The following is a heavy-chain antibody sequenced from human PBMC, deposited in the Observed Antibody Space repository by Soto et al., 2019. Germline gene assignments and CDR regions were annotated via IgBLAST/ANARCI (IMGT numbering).Heavy chain of an antibody. CDR1: GYTFTAYY. CDR2: VNPHSGAT. D-gene: IGHD5-12*01. V-gene: IGHV1-2*04. Sequence: ASVKVSCKASGYTFTAYYIHWLRQAPGQGLVWMGWVNPHSGATVFAQTFLGSVTLTTDTSINTAYMQLTSLTSDDTALYYCARAPNPCDPYEFHIWGHGTLVTVSS. CDR3: ARAPNPCDPYEFHI. J-gene: IGHJ3*02.